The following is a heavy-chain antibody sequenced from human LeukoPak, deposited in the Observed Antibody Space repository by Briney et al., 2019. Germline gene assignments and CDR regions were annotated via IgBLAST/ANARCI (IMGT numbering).Heavy chain of an antibody. CDR2: INPSGGST. V-gene: IGHV1-46*01. CDR3: ARARYSSGWYPIKGFDY. D-gene: IGHD6-19*01. CDR1: GYTFTSYY. Sequence: ASVKVSCKASGYTFTSYYMHWVRQAPGQGLEWMGIINPSGGSTSYAQKFQGRVTMTRDMSTSTVYMELSSLRSEDTAVYYCARARYSSGWYPIKGFDYWGQGTLVTVSS. J-gene: IGHJ4*02.